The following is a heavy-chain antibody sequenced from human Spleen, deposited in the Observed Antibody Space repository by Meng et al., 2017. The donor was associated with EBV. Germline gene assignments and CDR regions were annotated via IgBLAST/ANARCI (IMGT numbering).Heavy chain of an antibody. CDR2: ISRSGST. D-gene: IGHD3-16*01. J-gene: IGHJ4*02. Sequence: QGQLQQWGAVLLKPSETLSLTVAFYGGSFTGYYWTWIRQPPGKGLEWIGEISRSGSTNYNPSLKSRVTISLGTSKNQFSLKLSSVTAADTAVYYCARRGGVDYWGQGTLVTVSS. CDR1: GGSFTGYY. V-gene: IGHV4-34*01. CDR3: ARRGGVDY.